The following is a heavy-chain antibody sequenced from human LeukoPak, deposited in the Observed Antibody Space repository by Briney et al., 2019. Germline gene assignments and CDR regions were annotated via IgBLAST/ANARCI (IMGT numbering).Heavy chain of an antibody. D-gene: IGHD2-2*01. CDR2: FFYRGST. V-gene: IGHV4-61*01. J-gene: IGHJ6*03. CDR1: GGSISSSSYY. Sequence: SETLSLTCTVSGGSISSSSYYWSWIRQPPGKGLEWVGYFFYRGSTNYNASLKSRVTISLDTSKNQFSLKLSSVTAADTAVYYCARALDCSSTSCYHYYYYYMDVWGKGTTVTVSS. CDR3: ARALDCSSTSCYHYYYYYMDV.